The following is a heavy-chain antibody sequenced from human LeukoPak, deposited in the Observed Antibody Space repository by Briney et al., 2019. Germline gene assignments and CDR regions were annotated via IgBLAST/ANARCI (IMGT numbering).Heavy chain of an antibody. CDR3: AREPPRRQLLYYFDY. CDR1: GGSISSYY. V-gene: IGHV4-4*07. Sequence: SETLSLTCTVSGGSISSYYWSWIRQPAGKGLEWIGRIYTSGSTNYNPSLKSRVTMSVDTSKNQFSLKLSSVTAADTAVYYCAREPPRRQLLYYFDYWGQGTLVTVSS. D-gene: IGHD5-24*01. J-gene: IGHJ4*02. CDR2: IYTSGST.